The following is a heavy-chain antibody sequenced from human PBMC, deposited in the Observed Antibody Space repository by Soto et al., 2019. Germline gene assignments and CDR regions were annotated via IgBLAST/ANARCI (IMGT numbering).Heavy chain of an antibody. D-gene: IGHD3-10*01. V-gene: IGHV3-9*01. CDR1: GFTFDDYA. CDR2: ISWNSGSI. J-gene: IGHJ4*02. Sequence: GGSLRLSCAASGFTFDDYAMHWVRQAPGKGLEWVSGISWNSGSIGYADSVKGRFTISRDNAKNSLYLQMNSLGAEDTALYYCAKGYYGSGSYFPFDYWGQGTLVTVSS. CDR3: AKGYYGSGSYFPFDY.